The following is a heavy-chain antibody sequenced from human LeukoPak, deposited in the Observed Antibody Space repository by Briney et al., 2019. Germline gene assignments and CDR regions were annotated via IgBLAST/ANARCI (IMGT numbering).Heavy chain of an antibody. V-gene: IGHV3-21*04. Sequence: GGSLRLSCAASGFTFSSYSMNWVRQAPGKGLEWVSSISGSSSYIYYADSLKGRFTISRDNAKNSLYLQINSLRAEDTAVYYCAKDRSGYTYGPEYYYYMDVWGKGTTVTISS. CDR3: AKDRSGYTYGPEYYYYMDV. CDR1: GFTFSSYS. J-gene: IGHJ6*03. D-gene: IGHD5-18*01. CDR2: ISGSSSYI.